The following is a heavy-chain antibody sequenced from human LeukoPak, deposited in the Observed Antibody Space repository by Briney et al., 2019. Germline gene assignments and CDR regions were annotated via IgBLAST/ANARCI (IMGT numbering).Heavy chain of an antibody. J-gene: IGHJ4*02. CDR3: AKDKYSPFDY. CDR2: ISYDGSNK. D-gene: IGHD5-18*01. Sequence: PGGSLRLSCAAPGFTFSSYAMHWVRQPPGKGLEWVAVISYDGSNKYYADSVKGRFTISRDNSKNTLYLQMSSLRAEDTAVYYCAKDKYSPFDYWGQGTPVIVSS. CDR1: GFTFSSYA. V-gene: IGHV3-30*04.